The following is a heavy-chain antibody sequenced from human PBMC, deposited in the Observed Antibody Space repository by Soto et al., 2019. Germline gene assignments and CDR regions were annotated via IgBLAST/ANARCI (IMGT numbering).Heavy chain of an antibody. CDR1: GFAFSNYA. V-gene: IGHV3-23*01. J-gene: IGHJ3*02. Sequence: EVQLLESGGGLVQPGGSLRLSCAASGFAFSNYAMTWVRQAPGKGLEWVSAISGSGGGTFYADSVKGRFTISRDNSKNTLYLQINSLTAEDTAVYYGAKARMTTVTREAFDIWGQGTMVTVSS. D-gene: IGHD4-17*01. CDR3: AKARMTTVTREAFDI. CDR2: ISGSGGGT.